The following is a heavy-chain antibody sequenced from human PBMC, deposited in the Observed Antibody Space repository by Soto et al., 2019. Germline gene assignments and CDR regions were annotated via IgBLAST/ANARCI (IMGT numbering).Heavy chain of an antibody. CDR1: GGSFSGYY. Sequence: TSDTLSLTSAVYGGSFSGYYLSRIRQPPGEGLEWIGEINHSGSTNYNPSLKSRVTISVDTSKNQCYLKLSSVTAADTAVYYCARQIIHCTNGVCPYYYYVDVWGKGTTVTVSS. V-gene: IGHV4-34*01. D-gene: IGHD2-8*01. CDR3: ARQIIHCTNGVCPYYYYVDV. J-gene: IGHJ6*03. CDR2: INHSGST.